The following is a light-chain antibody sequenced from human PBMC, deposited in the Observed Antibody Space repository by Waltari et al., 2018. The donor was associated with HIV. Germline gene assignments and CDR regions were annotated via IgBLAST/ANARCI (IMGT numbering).Light chain of an antibody. CDR2: GTS. Sequence: DIALTQSLETLSVLPGARVTLACRANPRVTTNLAWYQQKPSQAPRLLLYGTSTRPTGYPGRFSGSWSGTEVTVTIFILQSEDFAFYYCQQYNTWPQTFGQGTRVES. CDR1: PRVTTN. CDR3: QQYNTWPQT. V-gene: IGKV3-15*01. J-gene: IGKJ1*01.